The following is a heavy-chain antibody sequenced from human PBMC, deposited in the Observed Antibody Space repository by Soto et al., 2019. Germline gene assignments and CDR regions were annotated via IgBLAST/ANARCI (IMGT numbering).Heavy chain of an antibody. Sequence: QVQLVQSGAEVKKPGSSVTVSCKTSGGTFSKDAINWVRQAPGQGLEWMGLLIPVFGSPIYAQKFQGRIRITADKSKSKAFMELSSLRSEDTAVYYCTRVLGYTFEPGKTRYYAMDVWGQGTTVSVSS. J-gene: IGHJ6*02. V-gene: IGHV1-69*06. CDR1: GGTFSKDA. D-gene: IGHD5-18*01. CDR3: TRVLGYTFEPGKTRYYAMDV. CDR2: LIPVFGSP.